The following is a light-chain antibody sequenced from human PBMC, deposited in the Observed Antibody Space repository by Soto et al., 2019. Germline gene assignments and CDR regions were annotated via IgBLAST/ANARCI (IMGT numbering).Light chain of an antibody. J-gene: IGKJ5*01. CDR1: QSVSSSS. Sequence: LVLTQSPAILALSPGDRATLSCRASQSVSSSSLAWYQQKPGQAPRLLIYGASRRATGIPDRFSGSGSGTDFTITISRLEPEDFAVFYSQHYVSSPLITFGRGTRLE. V-gene: IGKV3-20*01. CDR3: QHYVSSPLIT. CDR2: GAS.